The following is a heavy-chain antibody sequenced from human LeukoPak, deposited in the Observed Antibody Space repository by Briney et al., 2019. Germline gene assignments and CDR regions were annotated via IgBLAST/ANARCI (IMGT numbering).Heavy chain of an antibody. J-gene: IGHJ5*02. V-gene: IGHV4-59*08. CDR3: AILIVGAYHVGWFDP. Sequence: SETLSLTCTVSGGSISSYYWSWIRQPPGKGLEWIGYIYYSGTTNYNPSLKSRVTISVDTSKNQFSLNLSSVTAADTAVYYCAILIVGAYHVGWFDPWGQGTLVTVSS. D-gene: IGHD1-26*01. CDR2: IYYSGTT. CDR1: GGSISSYY.